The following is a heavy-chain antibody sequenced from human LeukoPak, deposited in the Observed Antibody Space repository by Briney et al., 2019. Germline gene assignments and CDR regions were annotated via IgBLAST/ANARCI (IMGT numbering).Heavy chain of an antibody. Sequence: PSETLSLTCAVSGGSISSSNWWSWVRQPPGKGLEWIGEISRIGSTKYNPSLKSRVTISVDKSKNQFSLMLTSVTAADTAVYYCARSSGWYSLDYWGQGTLVTVPS. CDR3: ARSSGWYSLDY. D-gene: IGHD6-19*01. CDR2: ISRIGST. V-gene: IGHV4-4*02. J-gene: IGHJ4*02. CDR1: GGSISSSNW.